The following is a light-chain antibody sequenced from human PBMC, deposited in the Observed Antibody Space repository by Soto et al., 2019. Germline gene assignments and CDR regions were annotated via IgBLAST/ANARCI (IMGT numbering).Light chain of an antibody. Sequence: QSVLTQPPSVSGAPGQRVTISCTGSRSNIGARYEVHWYQQLPGTAPKLLIYGNYNRPSGVPDRFSGSKSGTSASLAITGLQAEDEADYYGQSYDSSLSGYVFGTGTKVTVL. CDR2: GNY. CDR3: QSYDSSLSGYV. J-gene: IGLJ1*01. CDR1: RSNIGARYE. V-gene: IGLV1-40*01.